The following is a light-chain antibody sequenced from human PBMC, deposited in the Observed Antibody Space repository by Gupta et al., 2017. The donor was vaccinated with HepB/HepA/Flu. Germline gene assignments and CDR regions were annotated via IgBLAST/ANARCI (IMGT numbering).Light chain of an antibody. CDR2: RND. CDR1: SSNIGSNY. V-gene: IGLV1-47*01. J-gene: IGLJ2*01. CDR3: AAWDGSLSTVL. Sequence: QSLLNQSPSASGSPGQKVTISCSGSSSNIGSNYVSWYQQLPGTAPKLLIYRNDQRPSGVPDRFSGSKSGPSASLAISGLRSEDEADYYCAAWDGSLSTVLFGGGTKLTVL.